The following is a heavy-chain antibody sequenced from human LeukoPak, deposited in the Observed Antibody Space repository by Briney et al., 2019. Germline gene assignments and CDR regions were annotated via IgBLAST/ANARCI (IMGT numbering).Heavy chain of an antibody. V-gene: IGHV3-23*01. J-gene: IGHJ3*02. Sequence: PGGSLRLSCAASGFTFSSYAMSWVRQAPGKGLEWVSAISGSGGSTYYADSVKGRFTISRDNSKNTLYLQMNSLRAEDTAVYYCAKVYSSGWYDGDAFDIWGQGTMVTVFS. CDR2: ISGSGGST. CDR3: AKVYSSGWYDGDAFDI. CDR1: GFTFSSYA. D-gene: IGHD6-19*01.